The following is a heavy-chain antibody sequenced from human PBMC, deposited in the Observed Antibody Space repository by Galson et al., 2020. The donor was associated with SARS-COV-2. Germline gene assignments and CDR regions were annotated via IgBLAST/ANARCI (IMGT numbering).Heavy chain of an antibody. CDR1: GFTFSTYA. Sequence: GGSLRLSCATSGFTFSTYAMSWVRQAPGKGLEWVSAIPSSGSKTYYGVSVKGRYTISRDNSKNTLYLQMNSLGAEDTAMYYCAKYAPATSGYYFDFWGQGTLVTVAS. V-gene: IGHV3-23*01. CDR2: IPSSGSKT. CDR3: AKYAPATSGYYFDF. D-gene: IGHD6-25*01. J-gene: IGHJ4*02.